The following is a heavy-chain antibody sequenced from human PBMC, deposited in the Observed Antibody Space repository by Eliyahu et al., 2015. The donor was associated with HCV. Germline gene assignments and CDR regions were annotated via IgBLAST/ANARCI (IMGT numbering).Heavy chain of an antibody. J-gene: IGHJ3*02. CDR3: ARRLGLGGYDAFDI. D-gene: IGHD3-16*01. Sequence: TNYNPSLKSRVTIXVDTSKDQSSLKLSSVTAADTAVYYCARRLGLGGYDAFDIWGQGTMXTVSS. V-gene: IGHV4-59*12. CDR2: T.